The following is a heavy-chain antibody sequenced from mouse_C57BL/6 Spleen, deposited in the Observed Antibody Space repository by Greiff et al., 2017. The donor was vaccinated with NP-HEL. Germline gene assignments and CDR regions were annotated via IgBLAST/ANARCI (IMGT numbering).Heavy chain of an antibody. D-gene: IGHD1-1*01. CDR3: ARDYGACWYFDV. V-gene: IGHV1-52*01. J-gene: IGHJ1*03. CDR2: IDPSDSET. Sequence: QVQLQQPGAELVRPGSSVKLSCKASGYTFTSYWMHWVKQRPIQGLEWIGNIDPSDSETHYNQKFKDKATLTVDKSSSKAYMQLSSLTSEDSAVYYCARDYGACWYFDVWGTGTTVTVSS. CDR1: GYTFTSYW.